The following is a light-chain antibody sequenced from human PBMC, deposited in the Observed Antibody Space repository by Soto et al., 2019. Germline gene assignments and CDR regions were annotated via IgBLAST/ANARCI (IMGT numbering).Light chain of an antibody. CDR3: CSYVGSSTLV. V-gene: IGLV2-23*01. Sequence: QSVLTQPASVSGSPGQSITISCTGTSSDVGSYNLVSWYRQHPGKAPKLMIYESSKRPSGLSNRFSGSKSGNTASLTISGLQAEDEADYYCCSYVGSSTLVFGGGTKVIVL. CDR2: ESS. J-gene: IGLJ3*02. CDR1: SSDVGSYNL.